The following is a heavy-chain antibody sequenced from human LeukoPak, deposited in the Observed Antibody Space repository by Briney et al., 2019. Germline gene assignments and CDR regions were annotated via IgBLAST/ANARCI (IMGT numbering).Heavy chain of an antibody. J-gene: IGHJ4*02. D-gene: IGHD6-19*01. CDR3: ARASIGSGWYWDY. V-gene: IGHV3-21*01. CDR2: ISSSSSYT. Sequence: GGSLRLSCAASGFTFSSYSMNWVRQAPGKGLEWVSSISSSSSYTYYADSVKGRFTISRDNAKNSLYLQMNSLRAEDTAVYYCARASIGSGWYWDYWGQGTLVTVSS. CDR1: GFTFSSYS.